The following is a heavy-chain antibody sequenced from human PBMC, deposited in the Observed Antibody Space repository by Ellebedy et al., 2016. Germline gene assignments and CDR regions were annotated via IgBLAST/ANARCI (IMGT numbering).Heavy chain of an antibody. CDR3: ARLVGGTGYFDY. CDR1: GGSVSSGDYH. J-gene: IGHJ4*02. CDR2: IQNSGTT. Sequence: SETLSLTCTVSGGSVSSGDYHRNWIRQPPGKGLEWIGDIQNSGTTNYNPSLKSRLTITVDTSKSQFSLKLNSVTAADTAVYYCARLVGGTGYFDYWGQGTLVTVSS. D-gene: IGHD3/OR15-3a*01. V-gene: IGHV4-61*08.